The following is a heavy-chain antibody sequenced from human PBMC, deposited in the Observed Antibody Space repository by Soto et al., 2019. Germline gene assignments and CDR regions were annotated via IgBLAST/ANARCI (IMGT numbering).Heavy chain of an antibody. CDR3: ARGETYNWNYYYGMDV. CDR2: INPNSGGT. V-gene: IGHV1-2*04. CDR1: GYTFTGYY. D-gene: IGHD1-20*01. Sequence: ASVKVSCKASGYTFTGYYMYWVRQAPGQGLEWMGWINPNSGGTNYAQKFQGWVTMTRDTSISTAYMELSRLRSDDTAVYYCARGETYNWNYYYGMDVWGQGTTVTVSS. J-gene: IGHJ6*02.